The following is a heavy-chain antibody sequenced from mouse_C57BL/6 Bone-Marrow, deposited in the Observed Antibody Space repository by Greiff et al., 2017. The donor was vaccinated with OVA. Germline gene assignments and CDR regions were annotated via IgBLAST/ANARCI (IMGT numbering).Heavy chain of an antibody. V-gene: IGHV1-76*01. Sequence: VKVVESGAELVRPGASVKLSCKASGYTFTDYYINWVKQRPGQGLEWIARIYPGSGNTYYNEKFKGKATLTAEKSSSTAYMQRSSLTSEASAVYFCAAGGTYWDVGYFDVWGTGTTVTVSS. CDR1: GYTFTDYY. CDR2: IYPGSGNT. J-gene: IGHJ1*03. CDR3: AAGGTYWDVGYFDV. D-gene: IGHD4-1*01.